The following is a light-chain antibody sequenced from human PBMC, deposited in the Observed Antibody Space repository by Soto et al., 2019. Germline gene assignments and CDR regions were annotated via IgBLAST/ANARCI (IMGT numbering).Light chain of an antibody. CDR3: QQYGSLPFT. Sequence: EIVLTQSPGTLSLSPGERATLSCRASQSVSNRYLAWYQQKPGQAPRLLISGASTRATGIPDRFSGSGSGTDFTLTISRLEPEDFAVYYCQQYGSLPFTFGPGTKVDVK. V-gene: IGKV3-20*01. CDR2: GAS. CDR1: QSVSNRY. J-gene: IGKJ3*01.